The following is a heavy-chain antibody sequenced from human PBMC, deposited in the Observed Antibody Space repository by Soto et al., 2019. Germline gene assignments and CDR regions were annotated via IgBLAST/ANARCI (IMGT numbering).Heavy chain of an antibody. CDR2: IWYDGSNK. J-gene: IGHJ4*02. D-gene: IGHD6-13*01. CDR1: GFTSSSYG. V-gene: IGHV3-33*06. Sequence: GGSLRLSCAASGFTSSSYGMHWVRQAPGKGLEWVAVIWYDGSNKYYADSVKGRFTISRDNSKNTLYLQMNSLRAEDTAVYYCAKTAGSGIAAAGLDADYWGQGTLVTVSS. CDR3: AKTAGSGIAAAGLDADY.